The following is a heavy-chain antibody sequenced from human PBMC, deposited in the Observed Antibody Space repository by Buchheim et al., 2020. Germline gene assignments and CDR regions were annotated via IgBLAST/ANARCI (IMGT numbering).Heavy chain of an antibody. CDR1: GFSFTNYA. CDR3: AKEADYSNYFDY. V-gene: IGHV3-23*01. Sequence: EVQLLESGGGLVHPGESLRLSCAASGFSFTNYALSWFRQAPGKGLEWVSAISGSGGCTYFADSVKGRFTISSDNSKNTLYLQMNSLRAEDTAVYYCAKEADYSNYFDYWGQGTL. D-gene: IGHD4-11*01. J-gene: IGHJ4*02. CDR2: ISGSGGCT.